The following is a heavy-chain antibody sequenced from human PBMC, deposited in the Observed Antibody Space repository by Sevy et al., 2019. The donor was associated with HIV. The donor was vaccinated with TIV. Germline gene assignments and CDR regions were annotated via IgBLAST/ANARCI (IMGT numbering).Heavy chain of an antibody. Sequence: GGSLRLSCAASGFTFSSYSMNWVRQAPGKGLEWVSSISSSSSYIYYADSVKGRFTISRENAKNSLYLQMNSLRAEDTAVYYCARDYQAGIAVAGRAAFDIWGQGTMVTVSS. CDR3: ARDYQAGIAVAGRAAFDI. D-gene: IGHD6-19*01. CDR2: ISSSSSYI. CDR1: GFTFSSYS. J-gene: IGHJ3*02. V-gene: IGHV3-21*01.